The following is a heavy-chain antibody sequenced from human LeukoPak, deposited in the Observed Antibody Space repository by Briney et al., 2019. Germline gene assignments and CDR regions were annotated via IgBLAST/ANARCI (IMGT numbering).Heavy chain of an antibody. J-gene: IGHJ4*02. CDR1: GFTFRNLE. CDR3: ASRVVTAIDY. V-gene: IGHV3-48*03. Sequence: GGSLRLSCVASGFTFRNLEMNWVRQAPGKGLEWVSYISSGGSTIYYADSVKGRFTVSRDNAKNSLYLQMNGLRAEDTAVYYCASRVVTAIDYWGQGTLVTVSS. CDR2: ISSGGSTI. D-gene: IGHD2-21*02.